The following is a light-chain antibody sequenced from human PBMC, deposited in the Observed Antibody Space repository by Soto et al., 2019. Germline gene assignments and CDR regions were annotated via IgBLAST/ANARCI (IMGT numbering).Light chain of an antibody. V-gene: IGKV3-20*01. Sequence: ESMLTQSPGTLSLSPGERATLSCRASQSVNSRYLTWYQQKPGQAPRLLIYRGSSRATGIPDRFSGRGSGTDFTLTISRLEPEDFAVYYCQDYGTSAPWTFGQGTKVEIK. CDR1: QSVNSRY. CDR2: RGS. CDR3: QDYGTSAPWT. J-gene: IGKJ1*01.